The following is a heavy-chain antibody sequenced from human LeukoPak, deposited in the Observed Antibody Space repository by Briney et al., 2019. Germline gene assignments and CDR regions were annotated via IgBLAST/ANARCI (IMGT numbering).Heavy chain of an antibody. CDR1: GFTFSRYW. D-gene: IGHD5-12*01. V-gene: IGHV3-74*01. CDR2: INSDGSST. CDR3: ARTAYSDYSLGF. J-gene: IGHJ4*02. Sequence: GGSLRLSCAASGFTFSRYWMHWVRQAPGKGLLWVSRINSDGSSTYYADSVKGRFTISRDNAKNTLYLQMNSLRAEDTAVYYCARTAYSDYSLGFWGQGTLVTVSS.